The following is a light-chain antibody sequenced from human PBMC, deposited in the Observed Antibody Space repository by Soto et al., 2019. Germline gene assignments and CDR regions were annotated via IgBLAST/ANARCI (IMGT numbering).Light chain of an antibody. CDR3: HQYATSSPT. J-gene: IGKJ2*01. CDR1: QSISVH. Sequence: DIQMTQSPSTLSASVGDRVTITCRASQSISVHLAWYQQRPREAPKLLIYGGSSLESGVPSRFSGSGSGTEFTLTISSLQPTDFATYYCHQYATSSPTFGQGTKLEI. CDR2: GGS. V-gene: IGKV1-5*01.